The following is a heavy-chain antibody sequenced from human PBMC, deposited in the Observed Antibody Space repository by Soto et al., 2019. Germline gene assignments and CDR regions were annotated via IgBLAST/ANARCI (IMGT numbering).Heavy chain of an antibody. CDR1: GFNFDNYG. D-gene: IGHD3-16*01. CDR3: AKDRVGGPFYTPLWX. V-gene: IGHV3-30*02. J-gene: IGHJ4*02. Sequence: GGSLRLSCQASGFNFDNYGMHWVRQAPGKGLEWVSFIKYDGSNKYYADSVKGRLTISRDNSKNTLSLHLNTLKTEDTAVYQCAKDRVGGPFYTPLWXWGQGTLVTVSX. CDR2: IKYDGSNK.